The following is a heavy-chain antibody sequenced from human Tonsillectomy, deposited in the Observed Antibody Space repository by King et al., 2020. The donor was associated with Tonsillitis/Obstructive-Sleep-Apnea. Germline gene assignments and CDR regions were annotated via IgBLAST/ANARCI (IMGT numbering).Heavy chain of an antibody. J-gene: IGHJ3*02. CDR1: ELTFSYEW. CDR3: ATERSGAFHI. Sequence: VQLVESGGGLVKPGGSLGLSCVASELTFSYEWMNWVRQAPGKGLEWVGFIKSKTNGGTTDYAAPVKGRLTISRDDSKNTVFLEMNSLKTEDTAVYFCATERSGAFHIWGQGTMVTVSS. V-gene: IGHV3-15*01. CDR2: IKSKTNGGTT.